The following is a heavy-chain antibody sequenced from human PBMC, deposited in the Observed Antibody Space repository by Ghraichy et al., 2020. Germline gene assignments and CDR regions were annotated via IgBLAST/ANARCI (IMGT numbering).Heavy chain of an antibody. V-gene: IGHV3-21*01. D-gene: IGHD6-19*01. CDR1: GFTFSSYS. CDR2: ISSSSSYI. J-gene: IGHJ4*02. CDR3: ARGAVSSGWYQPLDY. Sequence: GGSLRLSCAASGFTFSSYSMNWVRQAPGKGLEWVSSISSSSSYIYYADSVKGRFTISRDNAKNSLYLQMNSLRAEDTAVYYCARGAVSSGWYQPLDYWGQGTLVTVSS.